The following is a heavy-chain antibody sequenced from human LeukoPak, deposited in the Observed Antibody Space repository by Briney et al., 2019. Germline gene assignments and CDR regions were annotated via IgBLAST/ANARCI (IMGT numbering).Heavy chain of an antibody. CDR2: ISSSGSTT. CDR3: ARDNYDSSGYYFD. CDR1: GFTFSSYS. Sequence: GGSLRLSCAGSGFTFSSYSMNWVRQAPGKGLEWVSYISSSGSTTHYADSVKGRFTISRDNAKKSLYLQMNSLRAEDTAVYYCARDNYDSSGYYFDWGQGTLVTVSS. V-gene: IGHV3-48*04. D-gene: IGHD3-22*01. J-gene: IGHJ4*02.